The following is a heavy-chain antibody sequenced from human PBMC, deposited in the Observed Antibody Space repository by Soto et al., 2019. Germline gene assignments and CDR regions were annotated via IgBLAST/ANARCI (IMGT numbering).Heavy chain of an antibody. CDR3: ARDRTIRYFDY. J-gene: IGHJ4*02. CDR2: IWYDGSTE. V-gene: IGHV3-33*01. Sequence: QVQLVESGGGVVQPGGSLRLSCAASGFAFHGYAMHWVRQAPGKGLEWMAVIWYDGSTEYYIDSVKGRFAISRDNSKNTLYLQVNSLRAEDTAVYYCARDRTIRYFDYWGQGTPVIVSS. D-gene: IGHD3-9*01. CDR1: GFAFHGYA.